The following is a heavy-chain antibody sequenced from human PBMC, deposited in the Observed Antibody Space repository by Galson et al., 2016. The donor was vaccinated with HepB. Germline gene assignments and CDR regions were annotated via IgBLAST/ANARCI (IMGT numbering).Heavy chain of an antibody. V-gene: IGHV3-30*19. CDR2: ISYDGSNK. Sequence: SLRLSCAASGFTLATYGMHWVRQAPGKGLEWVAVISYDGSNKYYADSVKGRFTISRDNSKNTLYLQMNSLRAEETAVYYCASIAAAGYYYGMDVWGQGTTVTVSS. J-gene: IGHJ6*02. CDR3: ASIAAAGYYYGMDV. D-gene: IGHD6-13*01. CDR1: GFTLATYG.